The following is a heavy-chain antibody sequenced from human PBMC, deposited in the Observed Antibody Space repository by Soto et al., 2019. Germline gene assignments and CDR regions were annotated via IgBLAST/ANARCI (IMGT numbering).Heavy chain of an antibody. CDR3: ATSQAITMVRGGSDYFDY. J-gene: IGHJ4*02. CDR1: GGTFSSYA. CDR2: IIPIFGTA. D-gene: IGHD3-10*01. Sequence: VKVSCKASGGTFSSYAISWVRQAPGQGLEWMGGIIPIFGTANYAQKFQGRVTITADESTSTAYMELSSLRSEDTAVYYCATSQAITMVRGGSDYFDYWGQGTLVTVSS. V-gene: IGHV1-69*01.